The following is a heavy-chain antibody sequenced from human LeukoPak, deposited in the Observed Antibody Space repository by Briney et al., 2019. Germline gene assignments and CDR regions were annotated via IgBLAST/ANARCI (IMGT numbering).Heavy chain of an antibody. J-gene: IGHJ6*02. CDR1: GGSISSYY. CDR3: ARDQGSYGDYTVLYYYYGMDV. V-gene: IGHV4-59*12. CDR2: IYYSGST. Sequence: SETLSLTCTVSGGSISSYYWSWIRQPPGKGLEWIGYIYYSGSTNYNPSLKSRVTMSVDTSKNQFSLKLSSVTAADTAVYYCARDQGSYGDYTVLYYYYGMDVWGQGTLVTVSS. D-gene: IGHD4-17*01.